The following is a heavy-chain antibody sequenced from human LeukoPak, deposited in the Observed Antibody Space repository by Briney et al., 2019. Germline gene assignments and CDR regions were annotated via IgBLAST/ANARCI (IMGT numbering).Heavy chain of an antibody. CDR3: ARTRRSIAAAGTNWFDP. V-gene: IGHV4-59*11. J-gene: IGHJ5*02. CDR2: IYYSGST. D-gene: IGHD6-13*01. Sequence: SETLSLTCTVSGGSISSHYWSWIRQPPGKGLEWIGYIYYSGSTNYNPSLKGRVTISVDTSKNQFSLKLSSVTAADTAVYYCARTRRSIAAAGTNWFDPWGQGTLVTVSS. CDR1: GGSISSHY.